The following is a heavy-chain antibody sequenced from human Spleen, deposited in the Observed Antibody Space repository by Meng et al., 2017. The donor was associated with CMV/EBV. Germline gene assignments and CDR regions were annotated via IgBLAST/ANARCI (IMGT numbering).Heavy chain of an antibody. Sequence: ESLKISCAVYGGSFSGYYWSWIRQPPGKGLEWIGEINHSGSTNYNPSLKSRVTMSVDTSRSQFSLNLTSVTAADTAIYYCARGRGDDLWSGFYYYFDNWGQGALVTVSS. J-gene: IGHJ4*02. V-gene: IGHV4-34*01. CDR2: INHSGST. CDR1: GGSFSGYY. D-gene: IGHD3-3*01. CDR3: ARGRGDDLWSGFYYYFDN.